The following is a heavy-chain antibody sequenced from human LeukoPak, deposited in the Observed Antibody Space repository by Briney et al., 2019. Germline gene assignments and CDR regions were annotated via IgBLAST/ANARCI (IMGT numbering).Heavy chain of an antibody. CDR3: AKDSNGDHGGVDY. CDR2: TWFDGSNQ. J-gene: IGHJ4*02. Sequence: QSGGSLRLSCAASGFTFSRYGMHWVRQAPGKGLEWVAITWFDGSNQYYADSVKGRFTISRDNSKNTMYLQMNSLRAEDTAVYYCAKDSNGDHGGVDYWGQGTLVTVSS. CDR1: GFTFSRYG. D-gene: IGHD4-17*01. V-gene: IGHV3-33*06.